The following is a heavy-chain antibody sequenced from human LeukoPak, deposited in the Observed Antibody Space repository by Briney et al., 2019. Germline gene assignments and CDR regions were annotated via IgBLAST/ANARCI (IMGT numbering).Heavy chain of an antibody. CDR2: IKEEGSEK. D-gene: IGHD3-10*01. Sequence: GGSLRLSCAASGFTFSSYWMSWVRQAPGKGLEWVANIKEEGSEKYYVDSVKGRFTISRDNARNSLYLQMNSLRAEDTAVYYCARDHRLLWFGEDYYGMDVWGQGTTVTVSS. CDR3: ARDHRLLWFGEDYYGMDV. V-gene: IGHV3-7*01. CDR1: GFTFSSYW. J-gene: IGHJ6*02.